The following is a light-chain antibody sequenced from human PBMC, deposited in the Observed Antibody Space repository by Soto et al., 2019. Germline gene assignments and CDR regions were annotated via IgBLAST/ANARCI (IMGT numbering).Light chain of an antibody. CDR3: QQYNNWPPSIT. V-gene: IGKV3-15*01. CDR1: QSVSSN. J-gene: IGKJ5*01. Sequence: EIVMTQSPATLSLSPGERATLSCRASQSVSSNLAWYQQKPGQAPRLLLYGAATRATGIPARFSGSGSGTELTLTISIMQSEDVAFSDCQQYNNWPPSITFGPGTRLDIK. CDR2: GAA.